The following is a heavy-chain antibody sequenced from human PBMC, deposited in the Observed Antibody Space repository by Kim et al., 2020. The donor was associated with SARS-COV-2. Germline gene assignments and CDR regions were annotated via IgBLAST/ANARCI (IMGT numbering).Heavy chain of an antibody. V-gene: IGHV3-74*01. CDR2: INNDGSEA. CDR1: GFPFSSHW. Sequence: GGSLRLSCAASGFPFSSHWMHWVRQAPGKGLVLVSRINNDGSEAAYADSVKGRFTISRDNTKNTLSLQMNSLRVEDTAVYFCVRGTPFDPWGQGTLVTVSS. CDR3: VRGTPFDP. J-gene: IGHJ5*02.